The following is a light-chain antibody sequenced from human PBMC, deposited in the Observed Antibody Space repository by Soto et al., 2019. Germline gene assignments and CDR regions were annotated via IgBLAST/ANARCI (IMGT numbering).Light chain of an antibody. J-gene: IGLJ2*01. CDR2: EVS. V-gene: IGLV2-8*01. CDR1: SSDVGGYNY. Sequence: QSALTQPPSASGSPGQSVTISCTGTSSDVGGYNYVSWYQQHPGKAPKLMIYEVSNRPSGVPDRFSGSKSGNTASLTGSGLQAEDEADYYCSSDAGRNNLVVFGGGTKLTVL. CDR3: SSDAGRNNLVV.